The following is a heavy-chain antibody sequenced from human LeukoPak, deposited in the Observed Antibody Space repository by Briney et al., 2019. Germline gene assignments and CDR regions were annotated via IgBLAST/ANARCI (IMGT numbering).Heavy chain of an antibody. J-gene: IGHJ4*02. CDR3: ASQIIAALGALDY. D-gene: IGHD2-15*01. CDR1: GFTFSSYA. V-gene: IGHV3-30-3*01. CDR2: ISYDGSNK. Sequence: GGSLRLSCAASGFTFSSYAMHWVRQAPGKGLEWVAVISYDGSNKYYADSVKGRFTISRDNSKNTLYLQMNSLRAEDTAVYYCASQIIAALGALDYWGQGTLVTVSS.